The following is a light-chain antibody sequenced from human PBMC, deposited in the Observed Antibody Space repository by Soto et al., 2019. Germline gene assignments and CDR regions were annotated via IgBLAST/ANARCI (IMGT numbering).Light chain of an antibody. V-gene: IGKV1-5*03. CDR3: QPYNSYSEA. CDR1: QTISSW. Sequence: EIQMTQYPSTLSGSVGDRFTITCMASQTISSWLAWYQQKPGKAPKLLIYKASTLKSGVPSRFSGSGSGTEFTLTISSLQPDDFATYYCQPYNSYSEAVGPGTQVEIK. J-gene: IGKJ1*01. CDR2: KAS.